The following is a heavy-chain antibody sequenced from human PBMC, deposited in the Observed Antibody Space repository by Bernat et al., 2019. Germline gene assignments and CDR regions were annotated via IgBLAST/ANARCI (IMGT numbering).Heavy chain of an antibody. D-gene: IGHD1-26*01. CDR3: ARAGFSGSYSNAPFDY. CDR1: GFTFSGSA. V-gene: IGHV3-33*08. CDR2: IWYDGSNK. J-gene: IGHJ4*02. Sequence: VQLVESGGGLVQPGGSLKLSCAASGFTFSGSAMHWVRQAPGKGLEWVAVIWYDGSNKYYADSVKGRFTISRDNSKNTLYLQMNSLRAEDTAVYYCARAGFSGSYSNAPFDYWGQGTLVTVSS.